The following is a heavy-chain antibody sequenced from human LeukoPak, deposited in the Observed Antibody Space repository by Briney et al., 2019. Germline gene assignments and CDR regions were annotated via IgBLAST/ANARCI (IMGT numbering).Heavy chain of an antibody. CDR1: GYTFTGYY. Sequence: ASVKVSCKASGYTFTGYYMHWVRQAPGQGLEWMGWINPNSGGTNYAQKFQGRVTMTRDTSISTAYMELSRLRSDDTAVYYCARVLVKAYCGGDCYGHYFDYWGQGTLVTVSS. D-gene: IGHD2-21*02. J-gene: IGHJ4*02. CDR3: ARVLVKAYCGGDCYGHYFDY. V-gene: IGHV1-2*02. CDR2: INPNSGGT.